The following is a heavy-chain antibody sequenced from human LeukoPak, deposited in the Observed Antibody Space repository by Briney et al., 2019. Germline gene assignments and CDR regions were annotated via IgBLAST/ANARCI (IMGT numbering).Heavy chain of an antibody. CDR1: GGSFSDYY. Sequence: SETLSLTCAVYGGSFSDYYWSWIRQPPGKGLEWIGEINHSGSTNYNPSLKSRVTISVDTSKNQFSLKLSSVTAADTAVYYCARGGAGWSGYYLGYYYYMDVWGKGTTVTVSS. CDR2: INHSGST. CDR3: ARGGAGWSGYYLGYYYYMDV. V-gene: IGHV4-34*01. J-gene: IGHJ6*03. D-gene: IGHD3-3*01.